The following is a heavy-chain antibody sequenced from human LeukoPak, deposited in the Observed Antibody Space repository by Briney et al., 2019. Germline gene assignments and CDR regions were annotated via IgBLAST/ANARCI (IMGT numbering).Heavy chain of an antibody. D-gene: IGHD5-18*01. J-gene: IGHJ5*02. CDR2: ISYDGSNK. V-gene: IGHV3-30-3*01. Sequence: GGSLRLSCAASGFTFSSYAMHWVRQAPGKGLEWVAVISYDGSNKYYADSVKGRFTISRDNSKNTLYLQMNSLRAEDTAVYYCARDHVDTAAIPWGQGTLVTVSS. CDR1: GFTFSSYA. CDR3: ARDHVDTAAIP.